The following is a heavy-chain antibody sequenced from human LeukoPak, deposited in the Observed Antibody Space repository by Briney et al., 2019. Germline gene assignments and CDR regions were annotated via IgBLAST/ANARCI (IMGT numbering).Heavy chain of an antibody. J-gene: IGHJ2*01. D-gene: IGHD4-23*01. V-gene: IGHV4-34*01. CDR1: GGSLSGYY. CDR3: ARGVTLYYYFDL. CDR2: MHYTGAT. Sequence: KTSETLSLTCAVYGGSLSGYYWSWFRQPPGKGLEWIGEMHYTGATNYSPSLKSRVTISAGTSKNQFSLKVNSVTAADAAVYYCARGVTLYYYFDLWGRGTLVTVSS.